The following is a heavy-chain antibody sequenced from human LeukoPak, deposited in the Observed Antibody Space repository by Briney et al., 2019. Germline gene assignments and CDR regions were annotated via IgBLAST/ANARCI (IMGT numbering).Heavy chain of an antibody. CDR1: GYTFTGYY. CDR2: INPNSGGT. D-gene: IGHD4-17*01. Sequence: ASVKVSCKASGYTFTGYYMHWVRQAPGQGLEWMGWINPNSGGTNYAQKFQGRVTMTRDTSISTAYMELGRLRSDDTAVYYCARARSRNSAIGDYGYWGQGTLVTVSS. CDR3: ARARSRNSAIGDYGY. V-gene: IGHV1-2*02. J-gene: IGHJ4*02.